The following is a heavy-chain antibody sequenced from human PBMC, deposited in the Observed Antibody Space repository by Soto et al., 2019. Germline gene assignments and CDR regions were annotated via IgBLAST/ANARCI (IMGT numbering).Heavy chain of an antibody. J-gene: IGHJ5*02. D-gene: IGHD1-1*01. CDR3: VRDGTKTLRDWFDP. CDR1: GASISGFY. V-gene: IGHV4-4*07. Sequence: SETLCLTWTGSGASISGFYWSWIRKSAGKGLEWIWRIYATGTTDYNPSLKSRVMMSVDTSKKQFSLKLRSVTAADTAVYYCVRDGTKTLRDWFDPWGQGISVTVSS. CDR2: IYATGTT.